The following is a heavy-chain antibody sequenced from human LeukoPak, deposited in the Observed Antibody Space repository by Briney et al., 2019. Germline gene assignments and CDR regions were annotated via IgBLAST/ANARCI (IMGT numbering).Heavy chain of an antibody. CDR2: ISSSSSTI. Sequence: GGSLRLSCAASGFTFSSYAMHWVRQAPGKGLEWVSYISSSSSTIYYADSVKGRFTISRDNAKNSLYLQMNSLRAEDTAVYYCARDAGSIAARNPADYWGQGTLVTVSS. D-gene: IGHD6-6*01. CDR3: ARDAGSIAARNPADY. V-gene: IGHV3-48*01. J-gene: IGHJ4*02. CDR1: GFTFSSYA.